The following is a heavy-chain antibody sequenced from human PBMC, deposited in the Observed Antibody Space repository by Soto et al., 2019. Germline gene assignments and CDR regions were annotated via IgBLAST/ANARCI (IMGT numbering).Heavy chain of an antibody. CDR2: ISGSGGST. CDR3: AKDSSCSGGSRYPYFDY. Sequence: EVQLLESGGGLVQPGGSLRLSCAASGFTFSSYAMSWVRQAPGKGLEWVSAISGSGGSTYYADSVKGRFTISRDNSKNTLYLQMNSLRAEDTAVYYCAKDSSCSGGSRYPYFDYWGQGTLVTVSS. CDR1: GFTFSSYA. J-gene: IGHJ4*02. D-gene: IGHD2-15*01. V-gene: IGHV3-23*01.